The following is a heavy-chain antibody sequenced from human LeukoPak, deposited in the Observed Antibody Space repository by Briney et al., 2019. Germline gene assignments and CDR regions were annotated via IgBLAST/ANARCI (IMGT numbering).Heavy chain of an antibody. D-gene: IGHD2-15*01. J-gene: IGHJ3*02. Sequence: GSLRLSCAASGFTFSDYYMSWIRQAPGKGLEWVSYISSSGSTIYYADSVKGRFTISRDNAKNSLYLQMNSLRAEDTAVYYCASPGYCSGGSCYLSPDAFDIWGQGTMVTVSS. CDR1: GFTFSDYY. CDR3: ASPGYCSGGSCYLSPDAFDI. CDR2: ISSSGSTI. V-gene: IGHV3-11*01.